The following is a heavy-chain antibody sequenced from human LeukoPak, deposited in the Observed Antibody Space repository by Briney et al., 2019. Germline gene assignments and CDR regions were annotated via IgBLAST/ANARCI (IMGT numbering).Heavy chain of an antibody. Sequence: PSETLSLTCTVSGGSISSSSYYWGWIRQPPGKGLEWIGSIYYSGSTYYNPSLKSRVTISVDTSKNQFSLKLSSVTAADTAVYYCARVPVVVAATLSNYWGQGTLVTVSS. V-gene: IGHV4-39*01. J-gene: IGHJ4*02. CDR2: IYYSGST. CDR1: GGSISSSSYY. CDR3: ARVPVVVAATLSNY. D-gene: IGHD2-15*01.